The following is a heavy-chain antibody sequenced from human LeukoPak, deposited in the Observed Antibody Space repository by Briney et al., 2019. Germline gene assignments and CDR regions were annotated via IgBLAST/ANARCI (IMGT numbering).Heavy chain of an antibody. Sequence: PGGSLRLSCAASGFTFDDYAMHWVRQAPGKGLEWVSGISWNSGSIGYADSVKGRFTISRDNAKNSLYLQMNSLRAEDTALYYCAKAGEGSSWSALVYWGQGTLVTVSS. D-gene: IGHD6-13*01. J-gene: IGHJ4*02. CDR1: GFTFDDYA. V-gene: IGHV3-9*01. CDR3: AKAGEGSSWSALVY. CDR2: ISWNSGSI.